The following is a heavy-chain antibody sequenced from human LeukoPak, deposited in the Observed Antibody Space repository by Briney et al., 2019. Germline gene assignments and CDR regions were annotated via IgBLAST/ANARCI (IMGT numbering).Heavy chain of an antibody. J-gene: IGHJ5*02. Sequence: SVKVSCKASGGTFSSYAISWVRQAPGQGLEWMGGIIPIFGTANYAQKFQGRVTITTDESTSTAYMELSSLRSEDTAVYYCARAVGVLRNWFDPWGQGTLVTASS. V-gene: IGHV1-69*05. CDR1: GGTFSSYA. CDR2: IIPIFGTA. D-gene: IGHD4/OR15-4a*01. CDR3: ARAVGVLRNWFDP.